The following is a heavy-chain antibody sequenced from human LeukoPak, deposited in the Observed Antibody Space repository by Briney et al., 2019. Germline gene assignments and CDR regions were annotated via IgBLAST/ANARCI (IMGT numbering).Heavy chain of an antibody. V-gene: IGHV4-38-2*02. D-gene: IGHD3-16*01. CDR2: IYHSGST. Sequence: SETLSLTCTVSGYSISSGYDWGWIRQPPGKGLEWIGSIYHSGSTYYNPSLKSRVTISVDTSKNQFSLKLSSVTAADTAVYYSARAIPVWGDTTCFDPWGQGTLVTVSS. J-gene: IGHJ5*02. CDR3: ARAIPVWGDTTCFDP. CDR1: GYSISSGYD.